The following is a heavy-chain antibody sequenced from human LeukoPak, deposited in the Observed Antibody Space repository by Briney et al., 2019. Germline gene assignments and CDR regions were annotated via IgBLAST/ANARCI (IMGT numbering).Heavy chain of an antibody. J-gene: IGHJ3*01. V-gene: IGHV3-30-3*01. CDR2: FSYDGSTQ. CDR3: AKAFQRGWERDAFAF. D-gene: IGHD1-26*01. Sequence: GGSLRLSCAGSGFTFSTYAMHWVRQAPGKGLEWVALFSYDGSTQRYADSVKGRFTISRDNSKNTLYLQMNSLGADDTAVYYCAKAFQRGWERDAFAFWGQGTLVTVSS. CDR1: GFTFSTYA.